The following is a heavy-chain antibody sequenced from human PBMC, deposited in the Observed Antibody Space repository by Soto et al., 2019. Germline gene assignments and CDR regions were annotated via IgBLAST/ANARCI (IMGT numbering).Heavy chain of an antibody. CDR2: ISNRGSSA. D-gene: IGHD2-21*01. V-gene: IGHV3-23*04. J-gene: IGHJ4*02. CDR3: AKAFCDAATCFPCES. CDR1: GFTFNDYA. Sequence: EVHLVQSGGGLVQPGESLSLSCVASGFTFNDYAMHWVRQTPGKGLEWVAAISNRGSSAYYADSLKGRFTISRDKSTKTLALHMHTLRVEDTAVYFCAKAFCDAATCFPCESWGQGTPVAVSP.